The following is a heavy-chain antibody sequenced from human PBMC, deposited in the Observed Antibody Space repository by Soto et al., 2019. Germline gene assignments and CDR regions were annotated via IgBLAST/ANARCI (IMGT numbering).Heavy chain of an antibody. V-gene: IGHV4-30-4*01. CDR1: GGSISSGDYY. D-gene: IGHD3-9*01. Sequence: PSETLSLTCTVSGGSISSGDYYWSWIRQPPGKGLEWIGYIYYSGSTYYNPSLKSRVTISVDTSKNQFSLKLSSVTAADTAVYYCARGFDILTGQYYFDYWGQGTLVTVSS. CDR2: IYYSGST. J-gene: IGHJ4*02. CDR3: ARGFDILTGQYYFDY.